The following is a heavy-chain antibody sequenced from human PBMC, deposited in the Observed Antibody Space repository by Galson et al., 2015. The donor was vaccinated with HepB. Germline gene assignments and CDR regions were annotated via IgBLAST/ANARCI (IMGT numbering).Heavy chain of an antibody. D-gene: IGHD6-19*01. CDR3: ARSGDQWLVLVYFDY. CDR1: GFIFSSYG. CDR2: ISYDGSNK. V-gene: IGHV3-30*03. J-gene: IGHJ4*02. Sequence: SLRLSCAVSGFIFSSYGMHWVRQAPGKGLEWVAVISYDGSNKYYADSVKGRFTISRDNSKNTPYLQMNSLRAEDTAVYYCARSGDQWLVLVYFDYWGQGTLVTVSS.